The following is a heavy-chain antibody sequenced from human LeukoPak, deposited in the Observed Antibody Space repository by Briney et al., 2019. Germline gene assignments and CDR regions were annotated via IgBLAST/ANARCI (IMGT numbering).Heavy chain of an antibody. V-gene: IGHV4-34*01. CDR3: ARGMYVGSSGY. D-gene: IGHD3-22*01. CDR1: GGSFRGYY. CDR2: INHSGST. J-gene: IGHJ4*02. Sequence: PSETLSLTCAVYGGSFRGYYWSWIRQPPGKGLEWIGEINHSGSTNYNPSLKSRVTISVDTSKNQFSLKLSSVTAADTAVYYCARGMYVGSSGYWGQGTLVTVSS.